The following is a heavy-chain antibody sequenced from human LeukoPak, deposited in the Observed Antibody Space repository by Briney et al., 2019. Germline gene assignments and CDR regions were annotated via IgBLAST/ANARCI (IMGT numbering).Heavy chain of an antibody. D-gene: IGHD6-13*01. J-gene: IGHJ6*02. CDR1: GGSISSGDYY. V-gene: IGHV4-30-4*01. CDR2: IYYSGST. Sequence: SQTLSLTCTVSGGSISSGDYYWSWIRQPPGKGLEWIGYIYYSGSTYYNPSLKSRVTISVDTSKNQFSLKLSSVTAADTAVYYCARGIGSSWYYYYGMDVWGQGTTVTVSS. CDR3: ARGIGSSWYYYYGMDV.